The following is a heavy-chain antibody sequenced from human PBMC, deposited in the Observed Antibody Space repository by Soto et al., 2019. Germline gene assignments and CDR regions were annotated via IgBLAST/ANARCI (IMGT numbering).Heavy chain of an antibody. CDR2: ISYDGSNK. D-gene: IGHD6-19*01. V-gene: IGHV3-30-3*01. CDR1: GFTFSSYA. J-gene: IGHJ4*02. Sequence: QVQLVESGGGVVQPGRSLRLSCAASGFTFSSYAMHWVRQAPGKGLEWVAVISYDGSNKYYADCVKGRFTISRDNSKNKLYLQMNSLRAENTAVYYCARDKRKSSVWYKSLDYWGQGTLVTVSS. CDR3: ARDKRKSSVWYKSLDY.